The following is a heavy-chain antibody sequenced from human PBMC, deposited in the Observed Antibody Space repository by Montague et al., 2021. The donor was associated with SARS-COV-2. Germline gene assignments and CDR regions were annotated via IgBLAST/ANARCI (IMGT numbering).Heavy chain of an antibody. CDR2: IKHDGTST. Sequence: SLRLSCAASGFTFRSYWMHWVRQVPGRGLVWVSRIKHDGTSTNYXASVKGRFTISRDNAKNTLSLQMNNLRAEDTAVYYCVRPLWFGDSDYYFESWGQGTLVTVSS. V-gene: IGHV3-74*01. D-gene: IGHD3-10*01. J-gene: IGHJ4*02. CDR3: VRPLWFGDSDYYFES. CDR1: GFTFRSYW.